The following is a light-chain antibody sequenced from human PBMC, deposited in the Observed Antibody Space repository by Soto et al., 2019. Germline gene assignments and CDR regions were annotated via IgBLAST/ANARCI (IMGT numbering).Light chain of an antibody. CDR1: DNINTW. V-gene: IGKV1-5*03. CDR2: KAS. J-gene: IGKJ1*01. CDR3: QHYNSYSPT. Sequence: DIQMTQSPSTLSASVGDRVTISCRASDNINTWVAWYQQKPGKAPNLLIYKASTLETGVPSRFTGSGSGTEFTLTISSLEPEDFATYYCQHYNSYSPTFGQGTKVDI.